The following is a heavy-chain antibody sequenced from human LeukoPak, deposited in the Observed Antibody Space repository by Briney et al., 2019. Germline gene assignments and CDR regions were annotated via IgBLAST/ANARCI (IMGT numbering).Heavy chain of an antibody. J-gene: IGHJ4*02. Sequence: SVKVSCKAPGGTFSSYAISWVRQAPGQGLEWMGGIIPIFGTANYAQKFQGRVTITADESTSTAYMELSSLRSEDTAVYYCARVGFSGYLHYFDYWGQGTLVTVSS. CDR2: IIPIFGTA. D-gene: IGHD3-22*01. CDR3: ARVGFSGYLHYFDY. CDR1: GGTFSSYA. V-gene: IGHV1-69*01.